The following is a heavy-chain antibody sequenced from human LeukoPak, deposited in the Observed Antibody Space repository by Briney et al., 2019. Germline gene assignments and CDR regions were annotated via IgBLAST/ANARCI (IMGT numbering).Heavy chain of an antibody. CDR1: GFTFSSYA. J-gene: IGHJ4*02. Sequence: GGSLRLSCAASGFTFSSYAMSWVHQAPGKGLEWVSAISGSGGSTYYADSVKGRFTISRDNSKNTLYLQMNSLRAEDTAVYYCAKAGSYYYDSRGYYNPFDYWGQGTLVTVSS. CDR2: ISGSGGST. V-gene: IGHV3-23*01. D-gene: IGHD3-22*01. CDR3: AKAGSYYYDSRGYYNPFDY.